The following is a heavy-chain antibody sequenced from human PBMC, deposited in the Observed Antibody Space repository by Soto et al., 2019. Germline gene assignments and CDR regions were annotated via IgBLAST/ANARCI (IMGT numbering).Heavy chain of an antibody. CDR2: IWYDGSNK. CDR3: ARDRTVLGGSGDDYGMDV. Sequence: QVQLVESGGGVVQPGRSLRLSCAASGFTFSSYGMHWVRQAPGKGLEWVAVIWYDGSNKYYADSVKGRFTISRDNSKNTLYLQMNSLRAEDTAVYYCARDRTVLGGSGDDYGMDVWGQGTTVTVSS. J-gene: IGHJ6*02. D-gene: IGHD3-10*01. V-gene: IGHV3-33*01. CDR1: GFTFSSYG.